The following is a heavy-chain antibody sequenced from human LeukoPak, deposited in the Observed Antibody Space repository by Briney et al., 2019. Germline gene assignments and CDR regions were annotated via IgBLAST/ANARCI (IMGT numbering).Heavy chain of an antibody. CDR2: ISSSSTI. V-gene: IGHV3-69-1*01. CDR1: GFTLSNSW. J-gene: IGHJ4*02. CDR3: ARDVGGSGTYFDY. Sequence: PGGSLRLSCAASGFTLSNSWMHWVRQAPGKGLEWVSYISSSSTIHYADSVKGRFTISRDNAKNSLYLQMNSLRAEDTAVYYCARDVGGSGTYFDYWGQGTLVTVSS. D-gene: IGHD3-10*01.